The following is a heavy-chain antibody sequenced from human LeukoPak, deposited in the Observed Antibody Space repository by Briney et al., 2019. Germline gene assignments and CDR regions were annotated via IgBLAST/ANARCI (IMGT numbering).Heavy chain of an antibody. D-gene: IGHD6-13*01. Sequence: SETLSLTCSVSGGSITTFYWSWIRQPPGKGLEWIGYIYNSGSTNYNPSLKSRVTISVDTSNNQVSLKVRSVTAADTAVYYCARIIAAAGTGAFDIWGQGTMVTVSS. CDR1: GGSITTFY. V-gene: IGHV4-59*12. CDR3: ARIIAAAGTGAFDI. J-gene: IGHJ3*02. CDR2: IYNSGST.